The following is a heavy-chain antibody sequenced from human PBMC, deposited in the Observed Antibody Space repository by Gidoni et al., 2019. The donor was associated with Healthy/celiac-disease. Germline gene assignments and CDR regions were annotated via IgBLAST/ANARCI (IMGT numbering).Heavy chain of an antibody. CDR1: GGTFSSYA. J-gene: IGHJ6*04. V-gene: IGHV1-69*06. Sequence: VQLVQSGAEVKKPGSSVKVSCKASGGTFSSYAISWVRQAPGQVLEWMGGIIPICGTANYAQKVQGRVTITADKSTSTAYMELSSLRSEDTAVYYWAREVPGWVSRNYYYYGMDVWGKGTTVTVSS. CDR3: AREVPGWVSRNYYYYGMDV. CDR2: IIPICGTA. D-gene: IGHD6-19*01.